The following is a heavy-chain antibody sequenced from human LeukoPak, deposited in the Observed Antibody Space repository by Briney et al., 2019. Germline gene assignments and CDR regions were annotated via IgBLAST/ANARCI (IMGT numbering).Heavy chain of an antibody. V-gene: IGHV1-18*01. CDR1: GYTFTSYG. J-gene: IGHJ5*02. D-gene: IGHD2-15*01. CDR3: ARDHGIGYCSGGSCSGWFDP. CDR2: ISAYNGNT. Sequence: ASVKDSCKASGYTFTSYGISWVRQAPGQGLEWMGWISAYNGNTNYAQKLQGRVTMTTDTSTSTAYMELRSLRSDDTAVYYCARDHGIGYCSGGSCSGWFDPWGQGTLVTVSS.